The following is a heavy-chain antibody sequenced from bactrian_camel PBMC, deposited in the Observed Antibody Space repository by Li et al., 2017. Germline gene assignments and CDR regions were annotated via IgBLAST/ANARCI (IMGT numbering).Heavy chain of an antibody. CDR3: AAKRTNWCGRLLGPDEYDH. J-gene: IGHJ4*01. CDR2: IDGGGTT. V-gene: IGHV3S40*01. Sequence: VQLVESGGGLVQPGGSLRLSCAASGFTFSRTDMYWVRQAPGKGLEWVSAIDGGGTTDYADSLKGRFTISHDNAKNTAYLQMNSLQPEDTAIYYCAAKRTNWCGRLLGPDEYDHWGQGTQVTVS. CDR1: GFTFSRTD. D-gene: IGHD7*01.